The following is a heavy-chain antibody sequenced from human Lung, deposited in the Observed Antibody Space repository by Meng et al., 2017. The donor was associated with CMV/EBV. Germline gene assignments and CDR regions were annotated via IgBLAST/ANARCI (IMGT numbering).Heavy chain of an antibody. V-gene: IGHV1-2*02. D-gene: IGHD3-22*01. Sequence: AXVXVSXXVSGYTFSDYYMHWVRQAPGQGLEWMGWNNPNSGGTNYAQKFQGRVTMTRDTSISTAYMVLSRLRSDDTAVYYCAREDYHDSTSYQDFDYWGQGTXVTVSS. CDR1: GYTFSDYY. J-gene: IGHJ4*02. CDR3: AREDYHDSTSYQDFDY. CDR2: NNPNSGGT.